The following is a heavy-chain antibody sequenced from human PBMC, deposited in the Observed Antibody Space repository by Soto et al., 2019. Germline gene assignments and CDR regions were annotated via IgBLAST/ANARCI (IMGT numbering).Heavy chain of an antibody. CDR3: ARVRREYDNSGPVDY. D-gene: IGHD3-22*01. CDR1: DSSNSGGHYI. CDR2: IYYGGST. J-gene: IGHJ4*02. Sequence: SETLWHTCGVSDSSNSGGHYIWNWIRQPPGKGLEWIGYIYYGGSTYYNPSLQSRVTMSVDRSRNQFSLKLNSVTAADTAVYYCARVRREYDNSGPVDYWGQGTLVTVSS. V-gene: IGHV4-30-2*01.